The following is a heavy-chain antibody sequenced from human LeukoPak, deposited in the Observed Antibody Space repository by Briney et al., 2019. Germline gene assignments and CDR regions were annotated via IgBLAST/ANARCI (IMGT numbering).Heavy chain of an antibody. CDR3: ARDRGVVIDTYYSDNYGMDV. J-gene: IGHJ6*02. D-gene: IGHD3-22*01. Sequence: GASVKVSCKASGGTFSSNAISWVRQAPGQGLEWMGRIIPIFGITNYAQKFQGRVTITADKSTSTAYMELSSLRSEDTAVYYCARDRGVVIDTYYSDNYGMDVWGRGTTVTVSS. CDR1: GGTFSSNA. V-gene: IGHV1-69*04. CDR2: IIPIFGIT.